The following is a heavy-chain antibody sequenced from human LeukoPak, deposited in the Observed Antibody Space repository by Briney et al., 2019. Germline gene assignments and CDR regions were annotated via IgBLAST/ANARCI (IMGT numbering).Heavy chain of an antibody. CDR2: INHSGST. V-gene: IGHV4-34*01. J-gene: IGHJ4*02. CDR3: ARVLPYYYGSGSYHYFDY. Sequence: PGGSLRLSCAASGFTFSSYAMNWVRQPPGKGLEWIGEINHSGSTNYNPSLKSRVTISVDTSKNQFSLKLSSVTAADAAVYYCARVLPYYYGSGSYHYFDYWGQGTLVTVSS. CDR1: GFTFSSYA. D-gene: IGHD3-10*01.